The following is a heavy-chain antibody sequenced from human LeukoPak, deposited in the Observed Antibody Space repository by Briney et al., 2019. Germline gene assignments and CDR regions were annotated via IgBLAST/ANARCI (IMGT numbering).Heavy chain of an antibody. CDR2: ISPGGEIP. V-gene: IGHV3-23*01. CDR3: AKDRVYDSSGYSPYNWFDP. CDR1: GFSFSIHG. D-gene: IGHD3-22*01. J-gene: IGHJ5*02. Sequence: GGTLRLSCAASGFSFSIHGLNWVRQAPGKGLEWVSGISPGGEIPYYADSVKGRFTISRDDSKNTLYLQLNSLRAEDTAVYYCAKDRVYDSSGYSPYNWFDPWGQGTLVTVSS.